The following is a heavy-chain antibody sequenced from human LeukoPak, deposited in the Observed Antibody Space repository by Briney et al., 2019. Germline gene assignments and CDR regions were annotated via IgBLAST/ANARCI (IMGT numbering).Heavy chain of an antibody. CDR1: GGSISSGGYY. CDR3: ARHGATLALNI. V-gene: IGHV4-31*03. D-gene: IGHD5-12*01. Sequence: SQTLSLTCTVSGGSISSGGYYWSWIRQHPGKGLEWIGYIYYSGSTYYNPSLKSRVTISVGTSKNQFSLKLSSVTAADTALYYCARHGATLALNIWGQGILVTVSS. J-gene: IGHJ4*02. CDR2: IYYSGST.